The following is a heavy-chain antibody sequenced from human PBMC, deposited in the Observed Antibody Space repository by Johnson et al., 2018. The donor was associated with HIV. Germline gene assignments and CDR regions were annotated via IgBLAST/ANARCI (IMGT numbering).Heavy chain of an antibody. CDR3: ARGLIIQLWLQAAFDI. Sequence: QVQLVESGGGVVQAGRSLRLSCAASGFTFSSYAMHWVRQAPGKGLEWVAIISYDGSDTYYADSVKGRLTISRDSSSNTLYLQMNSLRAEDTAVYYCARGLIIQLWLQAAFDIWGQGTMVIVSS. CDR1: GFTFSSYA. D-gene: IGHD5-18*01. J-gene: IGHJ3*02. V-gene: IGHV3-30*14. CDR2: ISYDGSDT.